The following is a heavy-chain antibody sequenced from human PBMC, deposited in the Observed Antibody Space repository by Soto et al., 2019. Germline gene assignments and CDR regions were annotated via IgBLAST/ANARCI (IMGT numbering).Heavy chain of an antibody. CDR2: IYWDDSK. CDR3: AHKGPEDWPLDY. CDR1: GFSLSTSGVG. Sequence: QITLKESGPTLVRPTQTLTLTCAFSGFSLSTSGVGVGWTRQPPGKPLEWLAVIYWDDSKHYSPSLRSRLTITKDTSKTQVVLTMTNMDPMDTGTYYCAHKGPEDWPLDYWGQGTLVTVSS. V-gene: IGHV2-5*02. D-gene: IGHD3-9*01. J-gene: IGHJ4*02.